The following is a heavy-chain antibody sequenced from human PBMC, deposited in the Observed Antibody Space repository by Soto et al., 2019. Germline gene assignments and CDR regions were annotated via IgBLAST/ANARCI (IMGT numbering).Heavy chain of an antibody. CDR2: ISGSGGST. D-gene: IGHD3-16*02. CDR1: GFTFSSYA. V-gene: IGHV3-23*01. Sequence: GGSLRLSCAASGFTFSSYAMSWVRQAPGKGLEWVSAISGSGGSTYYADSVKGRFTISRDNSKNTLYLQMNSLRAEDTAVYYCARLGLHLGELSLYLDYFDYWGQGTLVTVSS. CDR3: ARLGLHLGELSLYLDYFDY. J-gene: IGHJ4*02.